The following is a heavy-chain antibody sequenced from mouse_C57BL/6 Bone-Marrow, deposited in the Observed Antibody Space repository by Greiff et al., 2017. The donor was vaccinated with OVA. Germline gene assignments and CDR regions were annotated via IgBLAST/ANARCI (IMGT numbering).Heavy chain of an antibody. J-gene: IGHJ2*01. V-gene: IGHV1-55*01. Sequence: QVQLQQPGAELVKPGASVKMSCKASGYTFTSYWITWVKQRPGQGLEWIGDIYPGSGSTNYNEKFKSKATLTVDTSSSTAYMELRSLTSEDSAVYICAKAYYSNYGNFDYWGQGTTLTVAS. D-gene: IGHD2-5*01. CDR2: IYPGSGST. CDR1: GYTFTSYW. CDR3: AKAYYSNYGNFDY.